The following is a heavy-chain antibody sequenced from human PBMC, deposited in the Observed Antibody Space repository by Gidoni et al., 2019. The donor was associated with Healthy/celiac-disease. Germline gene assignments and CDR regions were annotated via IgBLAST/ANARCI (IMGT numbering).Heavy chain of an antibody. J-gene: IGHJ4*02. V-gene: IGHV3-30*01. CDR3: ARDYYDSSGCYYFDY. CDR1: GFTFSSYA. Sequence: QVQLVESGGGVVQPGRSLRLSCAASGFTFSSYAMHWVRQAPGKGLEWVAVISYDGSNKYYADSVKGRFTISRDNSKNTLYLQMNSLRAEDTAVYYCARDYYDSSGCYYFDYWGQGTLVTVSS. D-gene: IGHD3-22*01. CDR2: ISYDGSNK.